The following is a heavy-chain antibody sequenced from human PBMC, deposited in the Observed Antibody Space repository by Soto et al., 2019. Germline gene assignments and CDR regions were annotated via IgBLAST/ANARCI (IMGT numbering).Heavy chain of an antibody. CDR2: IFYSGST. J-gene: IGHJ6*02. D-gene: IGHD1-26*01. V-gene: IGHV4-39*01. CDR3: SRGATFNLDV. Sequence: TCTVSGGSISSSSYYWGWIRQPPGKGLEWIGSIFYSGSTYYNPSLKSRVTISVDTSKNQFSLKLSSVTAADTAVYYCSRGATFNLDVWGQGTTVTVSS. CDR1: GGSISSSSYY.